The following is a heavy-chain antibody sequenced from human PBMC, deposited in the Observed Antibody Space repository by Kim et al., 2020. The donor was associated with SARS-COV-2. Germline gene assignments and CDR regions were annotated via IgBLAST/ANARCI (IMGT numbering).Heavy chain of an antibody. CDR1: GFTFSSYG. CDR2: ISYDGSNK. V-gene: IGHV3-30*18. CDR3: AKSGGRITKSVGAFDI. Sequence: GGSLRLSCAASGFTFSSYGMHWVRQAPGKGLEWVAVISYDGSNKYYADSVKGRFTISRDNYKNTLYLQMNSLRAEDTAVYYCAKSGGRITKSVGAFDIWG. J-gene: IGHJ3*02. D-gene: IGHD3-16*01.